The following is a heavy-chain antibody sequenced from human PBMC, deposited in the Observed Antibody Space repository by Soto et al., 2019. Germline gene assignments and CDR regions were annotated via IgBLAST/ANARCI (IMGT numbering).Heavy chain of an antibody. Sequence: SETLSLTCTVSGGSISSGDYYWSWIRQPPGKGLEWIGYIYYSGSTYYNPSLKSRVTISVDTSKNQFSLKLSSVTAADTAVYYCAREKVGATDWFDPWGQGTLVTVSS. D-gene: IGHD1-26*01. CDR2: IYYSGST. CDR1: GGSISSGDYY. V-gene: IGHV4-30-4*01. J-gene: IGHJ5*02. CDR3: AREKVGATDWFDP.